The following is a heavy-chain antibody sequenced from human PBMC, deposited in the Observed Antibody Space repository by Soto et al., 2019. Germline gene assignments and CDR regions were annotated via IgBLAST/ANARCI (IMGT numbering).Heavy chain of an antibody. D-gene: IGHD3-16*01. CDR2: ISSSGSTI. CDR3: ASRGFGRYYYYYGMDV. V-gene: IGHV3-48*03. J-gene: IGHJ6*02. CDR1: GFTFSSYE. Sequence: PGGSLRLSCAASGFTFSSYEMNWVRQAPGKGLEWVSYISSSGSTIYYADSVKGRFTISRDNAKNSLYLQMNSLRAEDTAVYYCASRGFGRYYYYYGMDVWGQGTTVTVSS.